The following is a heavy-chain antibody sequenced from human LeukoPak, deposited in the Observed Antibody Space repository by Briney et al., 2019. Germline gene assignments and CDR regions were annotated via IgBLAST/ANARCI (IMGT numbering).Heavy chain of an antibody. CDR3: AREVILTGYYRSRWFDP. CDR1: GGSVSSGPYY. D-gene: IGHD3-9*01. CDR2: IYYSGST. V-gene: IGHV4-61*01. Sequence: PSETLSLTCTVSGGSVSSGPYYWSWIRQPPGKGLEWIGYIYYSGSTNYNPSLKSRVTVSVDTSKNQFSLKLSSVTAADTAVYYCAREVILTGYYRSRWFDPWGQGTLVTVSS. J-gene: IGHJ5*02.